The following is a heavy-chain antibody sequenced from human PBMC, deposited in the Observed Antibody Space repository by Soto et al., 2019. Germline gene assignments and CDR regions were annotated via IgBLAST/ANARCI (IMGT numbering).Heavy chain of an antibody. D-gene: IGHD3-22*01. CDR3: ARYVTFYYDSSGYFFDH. Sequence: SETLSLTCTVSGGSISSSSYYWGWIRQPPGKGLEWIGSIYYSGSTYYNPSLKSRVTVSVDTSKSQLSLNLNSVTAADTAVYYCARYVTFYYDSSGYFFDHWGQGTLVTVSS. CDR2: IYYSGST. J-gene: IGHJ5*02. V-gene: IGHV4-39*01. CDR1: GGSISSSSYY.